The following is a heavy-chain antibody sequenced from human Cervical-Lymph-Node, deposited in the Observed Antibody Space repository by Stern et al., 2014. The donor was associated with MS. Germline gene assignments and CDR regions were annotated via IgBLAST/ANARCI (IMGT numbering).Heavy chain of an antibody. J-gene: IGHJ1*01. Sequence: VQLLESGGGVVQPGRSLRLSCAASGFTFSSYGMHWVRQAPGKGLEWVAVIWYDGSNKYYADSVKGRFTISRDNSKNTLFLQMNSLRGEDTALYYCAREGGNTAEYFQHWGQGTLVTVSS. CDR2: IWYDGSNK. D-gene: IGHD4-23*01. CDR3: AREGGNTAEYFQH. V-gene: IGHV3-33*01. CDR1: GFTFSSYG.